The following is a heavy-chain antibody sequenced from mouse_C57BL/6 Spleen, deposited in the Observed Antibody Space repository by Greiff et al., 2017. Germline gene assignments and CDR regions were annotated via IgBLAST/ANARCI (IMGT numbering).Heavy chain of an antibody. V-gene: IGHV5-4*01. J-gene: IGHJ3*01. CDR3: ARALAGFAY. Sequence: EVQVVESGGGLVKPGGSLKLSCAASGFSFSSYAMSWVRQTPEKRLEWVATISDGGSYTYYPDNLKGRFTISRDNAKNNLYLQMSHLKSEDTAMYYCARALAGFAYWGQGTLVTVSA. CDR2: ISDGGSYT. CDR1: GFSFSSYA.